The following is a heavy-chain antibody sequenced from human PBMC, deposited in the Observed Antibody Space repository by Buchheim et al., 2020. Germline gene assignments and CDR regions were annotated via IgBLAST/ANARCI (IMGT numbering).Heavy chain of an antibody. D-gene: IGHD1-1*01. CDR1: GGSISSGSYY. Sequence: QVQLQESGPGLVKPSQTLSLTCTVSGGSISSGSYYWSWIRQPAGKGLEWIGRIYTSGSTNYNPSLKSRVTISVDTSKNQFSLKLSSVTAADTAVYYCARDGAGTDFSEVYYYYGMDVWGQGTT. J-gene: IGHJ6*02. CDR3: ARDGAGTDFSEVYYYYGMDV. CDR2: IYTSGST. V-gene: IGHV4-61*02.